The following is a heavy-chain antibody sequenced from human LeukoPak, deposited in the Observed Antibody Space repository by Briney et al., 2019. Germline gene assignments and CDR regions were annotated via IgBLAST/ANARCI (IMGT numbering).Heavy chain of an antibody. J-gene: IGHJ4*02. CDR1: GGSFSGYY. D-gene: IGHD4-17*01. Sequence: SETLSLTCGVYGGSFSGYYWSWIRQPPGKGLEWIGEINHRGSTNYNPSLKSRVTISVDTSKNRFSLKLTSLTAADTAVYYCARLSYCGDYGPIDYWGQGTLVTVSS. CDR2: INHRGST. CDR3: ARLSYCGDYGPIDY. V-gene: IGHV4-34*01.